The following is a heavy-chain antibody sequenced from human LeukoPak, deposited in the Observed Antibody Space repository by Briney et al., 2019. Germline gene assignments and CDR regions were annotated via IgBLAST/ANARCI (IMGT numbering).Heavy chain of an antibody. CDR3: ARDDSSGPSWYAFDI. D-gene: IGHD3-22*01. V-gene: IGHV1-2*06. Sequence: ASVKVSCKASGHTFTSYAMHWVRQAPGQRLEWMGRINPNSGGTNYAQKFQGRVTMTRDTSISTAYMELSRLRSDDTAVYYCARDDSSGPSWYAFDIWGQGTMVTVSS. J-gene: IGHJ3*02. CDR2: INPNSGGT. CDR1: GHTFTSYA.